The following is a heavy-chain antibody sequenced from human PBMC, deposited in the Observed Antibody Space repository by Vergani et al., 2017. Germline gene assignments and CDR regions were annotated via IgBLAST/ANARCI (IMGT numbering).Heavy chain of an antibody. Sequence: QLQLQESGSGLVKPSQTLSLTCAVSGGSISSGGYSWSWIRQPPGKGLEWIGYIYHSGSTYYNPSLKSRVTISVDTSKNQFSLKLNSVTAADTAVYYCARHKEQLVPGNYYYYYYMDVWGKGP. V-gene: IGHV4-30-2*03. J-gene: IGHJ6*03. CDR3: ARHKEQLVPGNYYYYYYMDV. CDR1: GGSISSGGYS. D-gene: IGHD6-13*01. CDR2: IYHSGST.